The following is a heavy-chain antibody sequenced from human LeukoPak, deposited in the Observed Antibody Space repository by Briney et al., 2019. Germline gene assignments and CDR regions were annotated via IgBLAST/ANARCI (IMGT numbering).Heavy chain of an antibody. CDR3: AKEGRIDSYDILTGYYD. J-gene: IGHJ4*02. V-gene: IGHV3-43*01. Sequence: GGSLRLSCAASGFTFDDYTMHWVRQAPGKGLEWVSLISWDGGSTYYADSVKGRFTISRDNSKNSLYLQMNSLRTEDTALYYCAKEGRIDSYDILTGYYDWGQGTLVTVSS. CDR1: GFTFDDYT. CDR2: ISWDGGST. D-gene: IGHD3-9*01.